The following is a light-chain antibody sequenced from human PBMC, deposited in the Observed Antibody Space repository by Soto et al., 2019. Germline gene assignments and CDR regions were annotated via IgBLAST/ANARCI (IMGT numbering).Light chain of an antibody. J-gene: IGLJ3*02. CDR3: QTWDSGIWV. V-gene: IGLV4-69*01. CDR1: SGHSSYA. CDR2: FNSDGSH. Sequence: QSVLTQSPSASASLGASVKLTCTLSSGHSSYAIAWHQQQPEKGPRYLMKFNSDGSHSKGDGIPDRFSGSSSGAKRYLTISRLQSEDEADYYCQTWDSGIWVFGGGTKVTVL.